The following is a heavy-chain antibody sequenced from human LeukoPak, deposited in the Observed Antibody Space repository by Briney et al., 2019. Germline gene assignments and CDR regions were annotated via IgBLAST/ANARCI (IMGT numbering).Heavy chain of an antibody. CDR2: IYHSGST. Sequence: SETLSLTCAVYGGSFSGYYWSWIRQPPGKGLEWIGYIYHSGSTYYNPSLKSRVTISVDRSKNQFSLKLSSVTAADTAVYYCARARGSSRFDPWGQGTLVTVSS. J-gene: IGHJ5*02. V-gene: IGHV4-34*01. CDR3: ARARGSSRFDP. CDR1: GGSFSGYY. D-gene: IGHD2-15*01.